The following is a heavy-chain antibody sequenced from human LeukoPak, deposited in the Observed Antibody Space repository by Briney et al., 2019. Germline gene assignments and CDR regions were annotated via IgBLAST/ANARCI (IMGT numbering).Heavy chain of an antibody. CDR1: GYSISSGYY. CDR2: IYHSGST. Sequence: PSETLSLTCTVSGYSISSGYYWGWIRQPPGKGLEWIGSIYHSGSTYYNPSLKSRVTISVDTSKNQFSLKLSSVTAADTAVYYCARGVDGYSYGRGAFGFDYWGQGTLVTVSS. D-gene: IGHD5-18*01. J-gene: IGHJ4*02. V-gene: IGHV4-38-2*02. CDR3: ARGVDGYSYGRGAFGFDY.